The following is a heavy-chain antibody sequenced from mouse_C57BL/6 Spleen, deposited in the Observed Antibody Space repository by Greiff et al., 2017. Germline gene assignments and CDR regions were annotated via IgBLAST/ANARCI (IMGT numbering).Heavy chain of an antibody. CDR1: GFTFSDYG. Sequence: EVKLEESGGGLVKPGGSLKLSCAASGFTFSDYGMHWVRQAPEKGLEWVAYLSSGSNTIYYADTVKGRFTLTRDNAKNTLFLQMTSLRAADTAMYYCARNYDGIPSWFAYWGKGTLVTVSA. D-gene: IGHD1-1*02. J-gene: IGHJ3*01. CDR2: LSSGSNTI. CDR3: ARNYDGIPSWFAY. V-gene: IGHV5-17*01.